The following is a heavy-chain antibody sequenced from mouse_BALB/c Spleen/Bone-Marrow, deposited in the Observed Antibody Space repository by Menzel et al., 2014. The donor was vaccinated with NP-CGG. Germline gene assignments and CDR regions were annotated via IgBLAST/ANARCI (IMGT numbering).Heavy chain of an antibody. CDR3: ARDTNYGNYCWYFDV. V-gene: IGHV7-3*02. D-gene: IGHD2-1*01. Sequence: EVKLVESGGGLVQPGGSLRLSCATSGFTFSDYYMSWVRQPPGKALEWLGFIRNKANGYTTEYSASVKGRSTISRDNSKSILYLQMNTLRAEDSATYYCARDTNYGNYCWYFDVWGAGTTVTVSS. J-gene: IGHJ1*01. CDR1: GFTFSDYY. CDR2: IRNKANGYTT.